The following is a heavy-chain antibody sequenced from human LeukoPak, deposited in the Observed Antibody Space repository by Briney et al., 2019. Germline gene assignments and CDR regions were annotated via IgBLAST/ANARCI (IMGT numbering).Heavy chain of an antibody. V-gene: IGHV1-69*06. Sequence: GASVKVSCKASGGTFSSYAISWVRQAPGQGLEWMGGIIPIFGTANYAQKFQGRVTITADKSTSTAYMELSSLRSEDTAVYYCARDLLRFLEWPGRDYYYYYMDVWGKGTTVTVSS. CDR3: ARDLLRFLEWPGRDYYYYYMDV. J-gene: IGHJ6*03. D-gene: IGHD3-3*01. CDR2: IIPIFGTA. CDR1: GGTFSSYA.